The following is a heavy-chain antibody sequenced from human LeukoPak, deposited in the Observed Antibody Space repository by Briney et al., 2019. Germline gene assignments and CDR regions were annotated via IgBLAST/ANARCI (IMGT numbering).Heavy chain of an antibody. V-gene: IGHV3-49*03. Sequence: GGSLRLSCTASGFTFNNYAMSWFRQAPGKGLEWVGFIRTETYGGTTEYAASVKGRVAISRDDSKSIAYLQMNSLKTEDTAVYYCTRDLDQNIAAAEYWGQGTQVTVSS. D-gene: IGHD6-13*01. CDR1: GFTFNNYA. CDR3: TRDLDQNIAAAEY. CDR2: IRTETYGGTT. J-gene: IGHJ4*02.